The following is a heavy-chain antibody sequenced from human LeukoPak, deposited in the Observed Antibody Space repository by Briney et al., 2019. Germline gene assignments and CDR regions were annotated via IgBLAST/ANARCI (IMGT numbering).Heavy chain of an antibody. V-gene: IGHV1-18*01. CDR3: ARSQRYVHYFDY. CDR2: ISAYNGNT. J-gene: IGHJ4*02. CDR1: GYTFTSYG. Sequence: ASVKVSCKASGYTFTSYGISWVRQAPGQGLEWMGWISAYNGNTNYAQKFQGRVTMTRDTSISTAYMELSRLRSDDTAVYYCARSQRYVHYFDYWGQGTLVTVSS. D-gene: IGHD3-16*01.